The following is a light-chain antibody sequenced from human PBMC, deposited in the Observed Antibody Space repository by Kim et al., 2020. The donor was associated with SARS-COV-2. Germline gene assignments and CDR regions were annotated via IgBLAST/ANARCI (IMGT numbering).Light chain of an antibody. J-gene: IGLJ2*01. CDR1: SLRSYY. CDR3: NSRDSSGNHLV. V-gene: IGLV3-19*01. Sequence: ALGQTVRITCQGASLRSYYARWYQQTPGQAPVLVIYGKNNRPSGIPDRFSGSSSGNTASLTITGAQAEDEADYYCNSRDSSGNHLVFGGGTQLTVL. CDR2: GKN.